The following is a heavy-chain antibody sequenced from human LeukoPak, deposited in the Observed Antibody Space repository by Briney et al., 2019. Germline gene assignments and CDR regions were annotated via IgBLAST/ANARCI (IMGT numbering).Heavy chain of an antibody. J-gene: IGHJ1*01. V-gene: IGHV3-30*18. CDR3: AKVPYGSGAMGYFQH. CDR1: GXTFSSYG. Sequence: GGSLRLSWAASGXTFSSYGMHWVRQAPGKGLEWVEVISYDGSNKYYADSVKGRFTISRDNSKNTLYLQMNSLRAEDTAVYYCAKVPYGSGAMGYFQHWGQGTLVTVSS. CDR2: ISYDGSNK. D-gene: IGHD3-10*01.